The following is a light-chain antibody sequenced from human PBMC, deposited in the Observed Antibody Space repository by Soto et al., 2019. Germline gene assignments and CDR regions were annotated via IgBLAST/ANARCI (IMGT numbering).Light chain of an antibody. CDR1: QSISNY. V-gene: IGKV1-39*01. J-gene: IGKJ1*01. CDR2: GAS. Sequence: DIRMTQSPSALSASVGDRVTITCRASQSISNYLNWYQQRPGKAPKLLIYGASSVQSGVPSRFSGSGFWTDFTLTISSLQPEDSATYYCQQTDSTQWTFGQGTKGEIK. CDR3: QQTDSTQWT.